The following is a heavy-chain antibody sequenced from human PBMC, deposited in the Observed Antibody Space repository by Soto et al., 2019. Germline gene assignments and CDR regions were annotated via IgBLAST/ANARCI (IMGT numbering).Heavy chain of an antibody. V-gene: IGHV4-61*01. CDR1: RGSVSSATYY. J-gene: IGHJ4*02. CDR2: IYYSGST. CDR3: ARGKVAAAGVDY. Sequence: SETLSLTCTVSRGSVSSATYYWNWIRQPPGKPLEWIGYIYYSGSTNYNPSLKSRVTISVDTSKNQFSLKLSSVTAADTAVYYCARGKVAAAGVDYWGQGTLVTVSS. D-gene: IGHD6-13*01.